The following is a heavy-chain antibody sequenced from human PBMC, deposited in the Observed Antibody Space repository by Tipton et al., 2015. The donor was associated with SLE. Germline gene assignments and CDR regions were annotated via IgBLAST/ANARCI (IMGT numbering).Heavy chain of an antibody. V-gene: IGHV3-53*05. J-gene: IGHJ4*02. CDR1: GFTVSSNY. CDR3: AKDLGDYGGMGNYFDY. Sequence: SLRLSCAASGFTVSSNYMSWVRQAPGKGLEWVSVIYSGGSTYYADSVKGRFTISRDNSKNTLYLQMNSLRAEDTAVYYCAKDLGDYGGMGNYFDYWGQGTLVTVSS. D-gene: IGHD4-23*01. CDR2: IYSGGST.